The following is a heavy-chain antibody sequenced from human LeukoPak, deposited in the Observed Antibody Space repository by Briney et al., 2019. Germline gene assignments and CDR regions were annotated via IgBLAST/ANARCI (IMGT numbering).Heavy chain of an antibody. D-gene: IGHD3-22*01. CDR1: GRSISSGGYY. J-gene: IGHJ4*02. CDR3: ERARVESYSDSSGQIDY. V-gene: IGHV4-31*03. Sequence: SETLSLTCTVSGRSISSGGYYWSWIRQHPGKGLEVIGYIYYSGSTYYNPSLKSRVTISVDTSKNQFSLKLISGTAADRAVLYCERARVESYSDSSGQIDYWGPGTLVTVSS. CDR2: IYYSGST.